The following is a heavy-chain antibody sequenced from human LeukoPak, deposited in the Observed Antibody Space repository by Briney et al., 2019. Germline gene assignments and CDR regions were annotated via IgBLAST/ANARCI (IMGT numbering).Heavy chain of an antibody. Sequence: GRSLRLSCAASGFTFDDYAMHWVRQAPGKGLEWVSGISWNSGSIGYADSVKGRFTISRDNAKNSLYLQMNSLRAEDMALYYCAKASEGYSYGAGFDYWGQGTLVTVSS. CDR2: ISWNSGSI. J-gene: IGHJ4*02. D-gene: IGHD5-18*01. CDR1: GFTFDDYA. CDR3: AKASEGYSYGAGFDY. V-gene: IGHV3-9*03.